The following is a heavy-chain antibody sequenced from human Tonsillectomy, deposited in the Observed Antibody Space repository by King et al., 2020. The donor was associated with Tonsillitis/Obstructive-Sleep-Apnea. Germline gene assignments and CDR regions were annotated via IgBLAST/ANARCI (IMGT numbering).Heavy chain of an antibody. CDR3: VRVSGSYYLDY. CDR1: GFTFSDHY. Sequence: VQLVESGGGLVQPGGSLRLSCAASGFTFSDHYMDWVRQAPGKGLEWGGRTRDKANSYTTEYAASVKGRFTISRDNSKNSLYLQMNSLKTEDTAVYYCVRVSGSYYLDYWGQGTLVTVSS. V-gene: IGHV3-72*01. CDR2: TRDKANSYTT. J-gene: IGHJ4*02. D-gene: IGHD1-26*01.